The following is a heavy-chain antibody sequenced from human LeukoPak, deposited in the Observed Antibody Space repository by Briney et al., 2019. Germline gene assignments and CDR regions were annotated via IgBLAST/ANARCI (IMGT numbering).Heavy chain of an antibody. D-gene: IGHD6-13*01. J-gene: IGHJ4*02. Sequence: GGSLRLSCAASGFTFSTYWMSWVRQAPGKGLEWVANIKQGGSDQYYVDSVKGRFTISRDNAKNSLHPQMNSLRAEDTAVYYCARNIGTAQQLIYWGQGTLVTVSS. V-gene: IGHV3-7*01. CDR3: ARNIGTAQQLIY. CDR2: IKQGGSDQ. CDR1: GFTFSTYW.